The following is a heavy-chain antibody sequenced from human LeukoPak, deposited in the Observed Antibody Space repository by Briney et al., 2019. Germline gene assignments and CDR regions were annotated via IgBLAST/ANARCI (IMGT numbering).Heavy chain of an antibody. CDR2: MNAGNGNT. Sequence: ASVKVSCKASGYALTSYAMHWVRQAPGQGLEWMGWMNAGNGNTKYLQKFQGRVSISRDTSATTAYMELSSLTSEDTAVYYCARDATYCRGSTCSYYGLDVWGQGTTVTVSS. V-gene: IGHV1-3*01. CDR1: GYALTSYA. J-gene: IGHJ6*02. CDR3: ARDATYCRGSTCSYYGLDV. D-gene: IGHD2-15*01.